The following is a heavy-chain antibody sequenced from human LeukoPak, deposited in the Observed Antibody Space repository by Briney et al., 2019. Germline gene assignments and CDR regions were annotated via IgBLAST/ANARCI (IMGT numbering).Heavy chain of an antibody. CDR3: ARVRRGIAANYFDY. D-gene: IGHD6-13*01. Sequence: ASVKVSCKASGYTFTSYYMHWVRQAPGQGLERMGIINPSGGSTSYPQQFQGGVTMTTDTSTSTVYMELSSLRSEDTAVYYCARVRRGIAANYFDYWGQGTLVTVSS. CDR1: GYTFTSYY. J-gene: IGHJ4*02. CDR2: INPSGGST. V-gene: IGHV1-46*01.